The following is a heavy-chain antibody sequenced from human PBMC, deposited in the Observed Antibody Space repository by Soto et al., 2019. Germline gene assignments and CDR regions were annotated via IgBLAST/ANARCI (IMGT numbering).Heavy chain of an antibody. Sequence: GGSLRLSCAASGFTFSSYGMHWVRQAPGKGLEWVAVIWYDGSNKYYADSVKGRFTISRDNSKNTLYLQMNSLRAEDTAVYYCARPSVELYYYYYYMDVWGKGTTVTVSS. CDR3: ARPSVELYYYYYYMDV. CDR2: IWYDGSNK. V-gene: IGHV3-33*01. CDR1: GFTFSSYG. J-gene: IGHJ6*03.